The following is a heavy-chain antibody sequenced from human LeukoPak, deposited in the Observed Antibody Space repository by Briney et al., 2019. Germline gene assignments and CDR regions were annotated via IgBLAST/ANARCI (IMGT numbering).Heavy chain of an antibody. CDR2: ISAYNGNT. Sequence: ASVKVSCKASGYTFTGYYMHWVRQAPGQGLEWMGWISAYNGNTNYAQKLQGRVTMTTDTSTSTAYMELRSLRSDDTAVYYCARAHGDSPGGLGMDVWGQGTTVTVSS. V-gene: IGHV1-18*04. CDR1: GYTFTGYY. D-gene: IGHD2-21*01. J-gene: IGHJ6*02. CDR3: ARAHGDSPGGLGMDV.